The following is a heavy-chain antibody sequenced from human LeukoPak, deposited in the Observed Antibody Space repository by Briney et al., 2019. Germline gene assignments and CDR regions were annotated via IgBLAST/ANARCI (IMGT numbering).Heavy chain of an antibody. CDR1: GFTFSSYS. V-gene: IGHV3-7*04. CDR2: IKQDGSDK. J-gene: IGHJ4*02. Sequence: PGGSLRLSCAASGFTFSSYSMNWVRQAPGKGLEWVANIKQDGSDKYYVDSVKGRFIISRDNSKNSLYLQMNSLRAEDTALYYCARGVPTGIDYFDYWGQGTLVTVSS. D-gene: IGHD1-1*01. CDR3: ARGVPTGIDYFDY.